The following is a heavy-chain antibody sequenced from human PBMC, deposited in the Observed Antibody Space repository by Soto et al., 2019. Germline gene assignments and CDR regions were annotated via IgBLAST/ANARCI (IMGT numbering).Heavy chain of an antibody. CDR2: ISRDGSST. J-gene: IGHJ4*02. Sequence: EVQLVESGGGLVQPGGSLRLSCAGSGPTFSNYWIHWVRQGPGKGLAWVSRISRDGSSTTYADSVKGRFTISRDFAKNTVYLQMNSLRAEDTAVYYCARESSGYSSYFDYWGQGTLVTVSS. D-gene: IGHD5-12*01. CDR3: ARESSGYSSYFDY. CDR1: GPTFSNYW. V-gene: IGHV3-74*01.